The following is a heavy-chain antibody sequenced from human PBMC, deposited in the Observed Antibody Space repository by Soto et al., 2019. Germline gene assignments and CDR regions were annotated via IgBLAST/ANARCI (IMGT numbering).Heavy chain of an antibody. D-gene: IGHD4-17*01. V-gene: IGHV4-34*01. J-gene: IGHJ6*03. CDR1: GGSFSGYY. CDR3: ARLTTVTSYYYYYMDV. CDR2: INHSGST. Sequence: PSETLSLTCAVYGGSFSGYYWSWIRQPPGKGLEWIGEINHSGSTNYNPSLKSRVTISVDTSKNQFSLKLSSVTAADTAVYYCARLTTVTSYYYYYMDVWGKGTTVTVSS.